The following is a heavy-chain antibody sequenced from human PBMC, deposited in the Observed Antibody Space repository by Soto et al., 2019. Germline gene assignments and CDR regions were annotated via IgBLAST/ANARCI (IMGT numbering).Heavy chain of an antibody. CDR1: GGTFSSYT. Sequence: GASVKVSCKASGGTFSSYTISWVRQAPGQGLEWMGRIIPILGIANYAQKFQGRVTITADKSKNTLYLQMNSLRAEDTAVYYCARAASVWGSYRLHWGQGTLVTVSS. J-gene: IGHJ4*02. D-gene: IGHD3-16*02. V-gene: IGHV1-69*02. CDR2: IIPILGIA. CDR3: ARAASVWGSYRLH.